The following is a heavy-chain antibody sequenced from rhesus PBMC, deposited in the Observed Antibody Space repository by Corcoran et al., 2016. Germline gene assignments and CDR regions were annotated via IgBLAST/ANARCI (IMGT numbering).Heavy chain of an antibody. V-gene: IGHV3S26*01. CDR1: VFTFCSYV. CDR2: ISGSGGAI. J-gene: IGHJ4*01. Sequence: DVQLVESGGGLVKPGGSLILSCVASVFTFCSYVMHWVRQAPGKGLEWVSVISGSGGAIYYADSVKGRFAISRDNAKNSLFLQMNSLRAEVTAVYYCTSAREYTYFDYWGQGVLVTVSS. CDR3: TSAREYTYFDY. D-gene: IGHD4-23*01.